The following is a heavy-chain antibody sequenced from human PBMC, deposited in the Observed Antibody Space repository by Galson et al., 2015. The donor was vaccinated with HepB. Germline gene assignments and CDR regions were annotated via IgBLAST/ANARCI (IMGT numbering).Heavy chain of an antibody. V-gene: IGHV3-11*01. CDR3: AKALLPYGGKTYYFDY. J-gene: IGHJ4*02. CDR1: GFTFSDYY. Sequence: SLRLSCAASGFTFSDYYMSWIRQAPGKGLEWVSYISSSGSTIYYADSVKGRFTISRDNAKNSLYLQMNSLRSEDTAVYYCAKALLPYGGKTYYFDYWGQGTLVTVSS. CDR2: ISSSGSTI. D-gene: IGHD4-23*01.